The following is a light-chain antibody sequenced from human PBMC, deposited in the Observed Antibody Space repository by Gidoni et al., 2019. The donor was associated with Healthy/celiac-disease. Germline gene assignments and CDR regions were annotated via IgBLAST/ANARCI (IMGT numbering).Light chain of an antibody. CDR1: QSVSSSY. J-gene: IGKJ3*01. CDR2: GAS. V-gene: IGKV3-20*01. Sequence: EFVLTQSPGTLSLSPGERATLPCRASQSVSSSYLAWYQQKPGQAPRLLIYGASSRATGIPDRFSGSGSGTDFTLTISRLEPEDFAVYYCQQYGSSPRTFGPGTKVDIK. CDR3: QQYGSSPRT.